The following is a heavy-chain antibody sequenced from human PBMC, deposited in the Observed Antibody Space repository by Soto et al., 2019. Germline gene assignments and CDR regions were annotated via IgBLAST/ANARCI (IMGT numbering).Heavy chain of an antibody. J-gene: IGHJ5*02. V-gene: IGHV3-21*01. CDR2: ISSSSSYI. CDR1: GFTFSSYS. Sequence: GGSLRLSCAASGFTFSSYSMNWVRQAPGKGLEWVSSISSSSSYIYYADSVKGRFTISRDNAKNSLYLQMNSLRAEDTAVYYWARDLHIVVVPADNWFDPWGQGTLVTVSS. D-gene: IGHD2-2*01. CDR3: ARDLHIVVVPADNWFDP.